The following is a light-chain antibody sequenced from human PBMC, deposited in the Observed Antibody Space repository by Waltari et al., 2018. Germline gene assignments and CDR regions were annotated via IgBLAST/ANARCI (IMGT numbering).Light chain of an antibody. J-gene: IGKJ1*01. CDR2: DAY. CDR1: PSIGKY. V-gene: IGKV3-20*01. CDR3: QHYVRLPVT. Sequence: DIVLTQFPGTLSLSAGERATPSCRASPSIGKYLAWYQLRPGQAPRLLIYDAYIRAAGIPDRCSGSGSGTDFSLTISRLEPDDFAMYYCQHYVRLPVTFGQGTKVEIK.